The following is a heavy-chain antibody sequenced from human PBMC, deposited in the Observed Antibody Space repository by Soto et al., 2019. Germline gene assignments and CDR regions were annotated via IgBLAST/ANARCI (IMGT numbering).Heavy chain of an antibody. J-gene: IGHJ4*02. D-gene: IGHD6-19*01. CDR2: IFSNDEK. CDR3: ARISYSSGWYAEPDY. Sequence: SGATLVNPTDTVRLTCSVSGFSLVNARMVLIWSRHPPLKALEWLAHIFSNDEKSYSTSLKSRLTISKDTSKSQVVLTMTNMDPVDTATYYCARISYSSGWYAEPDYRGQGTLVPVSP. CDR1: GFSLVNARMV. V-gene: IGHV2-26*01.